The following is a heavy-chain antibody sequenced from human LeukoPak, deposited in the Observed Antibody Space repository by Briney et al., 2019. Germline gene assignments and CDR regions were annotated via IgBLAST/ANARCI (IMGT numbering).Heavy chain of an antibody. Sequence: ASVKVSCKASGYTFTGYYMHWVRQAPGQGLEWMGWIDPNSGGTNYAQKFQGRVTITRNTSISTAYMELSSLRSEDTAVYYCARMYSSGYDYWGQGTLVTVSS. CDR3: ARMYSSGYDY. D-gene: IGHD6-19*01. V-gene: IGHV1-2*02. CDR2: IDPNSGGT. CDR1: GYTFTGYY. J-gene: IGHJ4*02.